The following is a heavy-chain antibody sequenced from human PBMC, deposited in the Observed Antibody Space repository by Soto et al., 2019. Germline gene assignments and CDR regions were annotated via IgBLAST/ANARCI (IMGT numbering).Heavy chain of an antibody. CDR3: TRDRPIRDSGSPSFDP. V-gene: IGHV1-46*01. Sequence: ASVKVSCKASGYTFTSYYMHWVRQAPGQGLEWMGIINPSGGSTFYAPSLRSRATISADTSKNHFSLKLNSVTVADTAIYYCTRDRPIRDSGSPSFDPWGPGIQVTVSS. CDR2: INPSGGST. CDR1: GYTFTSYY. J-gene: IGHJ5*02. D-gene: IGHD3-10*01.